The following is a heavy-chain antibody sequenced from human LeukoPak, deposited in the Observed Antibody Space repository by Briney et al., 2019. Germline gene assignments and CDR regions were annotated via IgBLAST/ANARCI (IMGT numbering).Heavy chain of an antibody. CDR1: GGTFSSYA. Sequence: SVKVSCKASGGTFSSYASSWVRQATGQGLEWMGGIIPIFGTANYAQKFQGRVTITADESTSTAYMELSSLRSEDTAVYYCARGYCSGGSCYSFDPWGQGTLVTVSS. V-gene: IGHV1-69*13. D-gene: IGHD2-15*01. CDR3: ARGYCSGGSCYSFDP. CDR2: IIPIFGTA. J-gene: IGHJ5*02.